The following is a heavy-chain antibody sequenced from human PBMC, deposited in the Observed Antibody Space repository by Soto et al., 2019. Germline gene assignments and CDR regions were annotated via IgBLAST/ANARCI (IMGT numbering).Heavy chain of an antibody. D-gene: IGHD1-26*01. CDR2: ISGSGFKK. CDR1: GFTFSRFS. CDR3: AKNQGVELVPLATVDWFDP. V-gene: IGHV3-23*01. Sequence: GGSLRLSCAASGFTFSRFSMHWVRQAPGKELEWISSISGSGFKKYYADSVKGRFTISRDNSKSTVYLELNNLSAEDTAVYHCAKNQGVELVPLATVDWFDPWGQGSVVTVSS. J-gene: IGHJ5*02.